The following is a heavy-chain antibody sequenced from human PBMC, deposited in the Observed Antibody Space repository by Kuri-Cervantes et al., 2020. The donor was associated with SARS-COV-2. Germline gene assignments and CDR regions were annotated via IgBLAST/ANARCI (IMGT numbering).Heavy chain of an antibody. Sequence: SETLSLTCAVSGYSISSGYYWGWIRQPPGKGLEWIGSIYHSGSTYYNPSLKSRVTIPVDTSKNQSSLKLSSVTAADTAVYYCARGDIHLGYCSSTSCAYYFDYWGQGTPVTVSS. V-gene: IGHV4-38-2*01. D-gene: IGHD2-2*01. CDR1: GYSISSGYY. CDR3: ARGDIHLGYCSSTSCAYYFDY. J-gene: IGHJ4*02. CDR2: IYHSGST.